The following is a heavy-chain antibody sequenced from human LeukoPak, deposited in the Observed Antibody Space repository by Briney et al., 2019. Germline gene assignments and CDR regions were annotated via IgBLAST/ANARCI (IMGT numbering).Heavy chain of an antibody. D-gene: IGHD6-13*01. CDR3: ATYLLAAAGDADH. Sequence: ASVNVSCKVSGYTLTELSMHWVRQAPGKGLEWMGGFDPEDGETIYAQKFQGRVTMTEDTSTDTAYMELSSLRSEDTAVYYCATYLLAAAGDADHWGQGTLVTVSS. CDR1: GYTLTELS. J-gene: IGHJ4*02. CDR2: FDPEDGET. V-gene: IGHV1-24*01.